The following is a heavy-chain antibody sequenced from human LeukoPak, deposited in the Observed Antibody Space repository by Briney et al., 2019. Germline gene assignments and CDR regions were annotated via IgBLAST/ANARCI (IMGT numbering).Heavy chain of an antibody. Sequence: GGSLRLSCAASGFTFSNAWMSWVRQAPGKGLEWVGRIKSKTDGGTTDYAAPVKGRFTISRDDSKNTLYLQMNSLKTEDTAVYYCTTDGIRFLEWLYPNYYYYGMDVWGQGTTVTVSS. CDR1: GFTFSNAW. CDR3: TTDGIRFLEWLYPNYYYYGMDV. V-gene: IGHV3-15*01. D-gene: IGHD3-3*01. CDR2: IKSKTDGGTT. J-gene: IGHJ6*02.